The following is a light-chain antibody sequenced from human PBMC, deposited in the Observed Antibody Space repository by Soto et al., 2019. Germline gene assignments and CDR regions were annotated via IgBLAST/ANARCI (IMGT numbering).Light chain of an antibody. CDR1: SSNIGAGFD. CDR3: QSYDSSLSGSWV. Sequence: QSGLTQPPSVSGAPGQRVTISCSGSSSNIGAGFDVHWYQQLPGAAPKLLIYGNNKRPSGVPDRVSGSKSGTSASLAITGLQAEDEAYYYCQSYDSSLSGSWVFGGGTKVTVL. J-gene: IGLJ3*02. CDR2: GNN. V-gene: IGLV1-40*01.